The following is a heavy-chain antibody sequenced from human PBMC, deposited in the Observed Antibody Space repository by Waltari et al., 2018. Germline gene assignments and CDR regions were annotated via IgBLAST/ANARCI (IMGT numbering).Heavy chain of an antibody. D-gene: IGHD3-22*01. CDR3: ARGLYYYDWTD. J-gene: IGHJ4*02. Sequence: QVQLVQSGAEVKKPGASVKVSCKASGYTFTDYYIHWVRQAPGQGLEWMGWINPKSGGTSYPQRFQGRVIMTRDTSISTPYMELSRVKSDDTAMYYCARGLYYYDWTDWGQGTLVTVSS. CDR2: INPKSGGT. V-gene: IGHV1-2*02. CDR1: GYTFTDYY.